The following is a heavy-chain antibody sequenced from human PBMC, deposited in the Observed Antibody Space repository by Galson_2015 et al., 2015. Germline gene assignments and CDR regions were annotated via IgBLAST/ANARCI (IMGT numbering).Heavy chain of an antibody. CDR2: IEQDGSEK. CDR1: GFTFSSYW. V-gene: IGHV3-7*03. D-gene: IGHD6-13*01. J-gene: IGHJ6*02. Sequence: SLRLSCAASGFTFSSYWMSWVRQAPGKGLEWVANIEQDGSEKYYVDSVKGRFTISRDNSKNTLYLQMNSLRAEDTAVYYCAGDHGAAPWDYYYGMDVWGQGTTVTVSS. CDR3: AGDHGAAPWDYYYGMDV.